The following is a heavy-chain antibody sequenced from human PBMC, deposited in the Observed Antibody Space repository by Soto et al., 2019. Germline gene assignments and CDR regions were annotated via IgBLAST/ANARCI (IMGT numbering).Heavy chain of an antibody. Sequence: SETLSLTCAVYGGSFSGYYWSWIRQPPGKGLEWIGEINHSGSTNYNPSLKSRVTISVDTSKNQFSLKLSSVTAADTAVYYCARERGYSGYEYYFDYWGQGTLVTVSS. D-gene: IGHD5-12*01. CDR1: GGSFSGYY. V-gene: IGHV4-34*01. J-gene: IGHJ4*02. CDR3: ARERGYSGYEYYFDY. CDR2: INHSGST.